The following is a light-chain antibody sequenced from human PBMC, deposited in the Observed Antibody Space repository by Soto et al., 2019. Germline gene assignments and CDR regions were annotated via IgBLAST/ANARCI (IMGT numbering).Light chain of an antibody. CDR3: QKYSSVPV. Sequence: DLQMTQSPTSLSASVGDRVTITCRASQDIRNFVAWYQQKPGKAPKLLIYAASTLQSGVPSRFSGSGSGTDFTLTINSLQPEDVATXSCQKYSSVPVFGPGTKVEIK. CDR1: QDIRNF. V-gene: IGKV1-27*01. J-gene: IGKJ3*01. CDR2: AAS.